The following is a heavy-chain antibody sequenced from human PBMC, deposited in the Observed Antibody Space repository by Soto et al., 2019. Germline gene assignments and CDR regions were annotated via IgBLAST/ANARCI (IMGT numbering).Heavy chain of an antibody. D-gene: IGHD3-3*01. CDR1: GFTFSSYW. Sequence: GGSLRLSCAASGFTFSSYWMHWVRQAPGKGLVWVSRINSDGSSTSYADSVKGRFTISRDNAKNTLYLQMNSLRAEDTAVYYCARESLSYDFWSGRRGDDAFDIWGQGTMVTVSS. CDR3: ARESLSYDFWSGRRGDDAFDI. J-gene: IGHJ3*02. V-gene: IGHV3-74*01. CDR2: INSDGSST.